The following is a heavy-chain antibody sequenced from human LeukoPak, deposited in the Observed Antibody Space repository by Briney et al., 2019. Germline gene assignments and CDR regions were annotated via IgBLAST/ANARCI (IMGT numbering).Heavy chain of an antibody. CDR3: ARGLTWDIVVVPAAGEDWFDP. D-gene: IGHD2-2*01. Sequence: ASVKVSCKASGYTFTGYYMQWVRQVPGQGLEWMGWINPNSGGTNYAQKFQGRVTMTRDTSISTAYMELSRLRSDDTAVYYCARGLTWDIVVVPAAGEDWFDPCGQGTLVTVSS. CDR2: INPNSGGT. CDR1: GYTFTGYY. V-gene: IGHV1-2*02. J-gene: IGHJ5*02.